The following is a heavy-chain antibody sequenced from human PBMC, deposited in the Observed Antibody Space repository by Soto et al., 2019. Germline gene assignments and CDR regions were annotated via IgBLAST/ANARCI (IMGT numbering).Heavy chain of an antibody. CDR1: GYSFTNND. Sequence: ASVKVSCKASGYSFTNNDVSWVRQATGQGLEWMGWMNPGSGDTGYAQKFQGRVTMTRDVSIATAYMELSSLRSDDTAIYYCARMATFGSLNWFDPWVQGTLVTVSS. J-gene: IGHJ5*02. CDR2: MNPGSGDT. D-gene: IGHD3-16*01. CDR3: ARMATFGSLNWFDP. V-gene: IGHV1-8*01.